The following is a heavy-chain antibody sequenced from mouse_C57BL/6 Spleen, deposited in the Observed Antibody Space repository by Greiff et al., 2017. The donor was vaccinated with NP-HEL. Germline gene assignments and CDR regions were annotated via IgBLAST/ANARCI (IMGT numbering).Heavy chain of an antibody. J-gene: IGHJ1*03. D-gene: IGHD1-1*01. V-gene: IGHV1-53*01. CDR2: INPSNGGT. Sequence: VQLQQPGTELVKPGASVKLSCKASGYTFTSYWMHWVKQRPGQGLEWIGNINPSNGGTNYNEKFKSKATLTVDKSSSTAYMQLSSLTSEDTAVYDCARTLLYCGSSDWDFDVWGTGTTVTVSS. CDR1: GYTFTSYW. CDR3: ARTLLYCGSSDWDFDV.